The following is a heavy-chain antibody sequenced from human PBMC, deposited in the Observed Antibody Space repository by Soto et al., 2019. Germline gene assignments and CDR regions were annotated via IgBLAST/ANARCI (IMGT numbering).Heavy chain of an antibody. D-gene: IGHD3-22*01. Sequence: SETLSLTCTVSGGSISSYYWSWIRQPPGKGLEWIGDTFYSGSTNYNSSLKSRVTISVDTSKNQFSLKLNSVTAADTAVYYCARERKDYYDSSGYFDSWGQGTLVPVSS. J-gene: IGHJ4*02. CDR2: TFYSGST. CDR1: GGSISSYY. CDR3: ARERKDYYDSSGYFDS. V-gene: IGHV4-59*01.